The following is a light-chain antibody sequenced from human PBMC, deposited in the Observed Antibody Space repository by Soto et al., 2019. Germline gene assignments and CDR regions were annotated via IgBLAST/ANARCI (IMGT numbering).Light chain of an antibody. CDR2: RSS. V-gene: IGLV1-47*01. CDR1: TSNIENNH. CDR3: ASWDDRLSGVA. Sequence: QSVLTQPPSASGPPGQRVTISCSGSTSNIENNHVSWYQQLPGKAPKLLVYRSSQRPSGVPERFSGSKSGTSASLAISGPRSEDEADYFCASWDDRLSGVAFGGGTKLTVL. J-gene: IGLJ2*01.